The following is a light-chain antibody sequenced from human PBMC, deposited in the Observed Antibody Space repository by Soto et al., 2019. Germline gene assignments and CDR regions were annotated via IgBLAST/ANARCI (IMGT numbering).Light chain of an antibody. CDR1: SSNIGAGYN. CDR3: QSSDSRLVGV. CDR2: GNS. Sequence: QSVLTQPPSVSGAPGQRVTISCTGSSSNIGAGYNVHWYQQLPGTAPKLLIYGNSNRPSGVPDRFSGSKSGTSASLAITGLQAEDEADYYCQSSDSRLVGVFGGGAKLTVL. V-gene: IGLV1-40*01. J-gene: IGLJ3*02.